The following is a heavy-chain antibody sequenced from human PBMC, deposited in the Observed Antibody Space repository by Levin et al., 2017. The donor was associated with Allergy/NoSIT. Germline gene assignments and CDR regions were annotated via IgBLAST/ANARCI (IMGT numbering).Heavy chain of an antibody. D-gene: IGHD3-10*01. CDR1: GFTFSSYA. J-gene: IGHJ4*02. CDR3: AKDLKYGSGSYLFDY. Sequence: GGSLRLSCAASGFTFSSYAMSWVRQAPGKGLEWVSAISGSGGSTYYADSVKGRFTISRDNSKNTLYLQMNSLRAEDTAVYYCAKDLKYGSGSYLFDYWGQGTLVTVSS. V-gene: IGHV3-23*01. CDR2: ISGSGGST.